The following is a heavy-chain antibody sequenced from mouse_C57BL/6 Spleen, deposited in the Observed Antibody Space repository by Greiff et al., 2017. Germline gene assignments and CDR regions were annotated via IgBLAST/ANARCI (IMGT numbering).Heavy chain of an antibody. CDR2: IYPGSGNT. CDR3: ALITTEGYFDY. V-gene: IGHV1-76*01. CDR1: GYTFTDYY. Sequence: QVQLQQSGAELVRPGASVKLSCKASGYTFTDYYINWVKQRPGQGLEWIARIYPGSGNTYYNEKFKGKATLTAEKSSSTAYMQLSSLTSEDSAVYFCALITTEGYFDYWGQGTTLTVSS. D-gene: IGHD1-2*01. J-gene: IGHJ2*01.